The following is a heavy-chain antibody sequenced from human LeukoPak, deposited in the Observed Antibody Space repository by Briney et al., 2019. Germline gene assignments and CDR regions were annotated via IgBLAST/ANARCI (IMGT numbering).Heavy chain of an antibody. CDR2: IYYSGST. D-gene: IGHD6-13*01. Sequence: SETLSLTCTVSGGSISSSSYYWGWIRQPPGKGLEWIGSIYYSGSTYYNPSLKSRVTISVDTSKNQFSLKLSSVTAADTAVYYCARIGRGSWLNDYWGQGTLVTVSS. CDR1: GGSISSSSYY. CDR3: ARIGRGSWLNDY. V-gene: IGHV4-39*07. J-gene: IGHJ4*02.